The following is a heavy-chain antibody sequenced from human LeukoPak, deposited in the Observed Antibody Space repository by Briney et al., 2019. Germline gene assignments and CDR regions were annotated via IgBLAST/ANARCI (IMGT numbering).Heavy chain of an antibody. J-gene: IGHJ6*04. Sequence: SETLSLTCTVSGGSISSYYWSWIRQPAGKGLEWIGRIYTSGSTNYNPSLKSRVTISVDTSKNQFSLKLSSVTAADTAVYYCARGRGGRNSLSRDVWGKGTTVTISS. CDR3: ARGRGGRNSLSRDV. CDR2: IYTSGST. D-gene: IGHD2-15*01. V-gene: IGHV4-4*07. CDR1: GGSISSYY.